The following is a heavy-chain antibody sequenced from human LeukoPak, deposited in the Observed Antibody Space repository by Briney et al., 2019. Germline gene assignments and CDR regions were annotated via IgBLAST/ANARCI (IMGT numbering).Heavy chain of an antibody. CDR2: ISFSSATI. V-gene: IGHV3-48*01. CDR1: GFTFSSYS. Sequence: GGSLKLSCEASGFTFSSYSMNWVRQAPGKGLEWVSYISFSSATIRYADSVKRRFTVSRDNAKNSLYLQMNSLSAEDTALYFCARDTHYYGSGSPAFDIWGQGTMVTVSS. CDR3: ARDTHYYGSGSPAFDI. J-gene: IGHJ3*02. D-gene: IGHD3-10*01.